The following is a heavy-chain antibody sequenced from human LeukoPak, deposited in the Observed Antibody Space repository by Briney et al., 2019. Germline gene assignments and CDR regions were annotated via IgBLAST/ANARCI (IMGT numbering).Heavy chain of an antibody. Sequence: SETLSLTCTVSGGSISSGSYYWSWIRQPAGKGLEWIGRIYTSGSTNYNPSLKSRVTISVDTSKNQFSLKLNSVTAADTAVYYCAAASQLWLIDQWGQGTLVVVSS. CDR1: GGSISSGSYY. CDR3: AAASQLWLIDQ. V-gene: IGHV4-61*02. J-gene: IGHJ4*02. CDR2: IYTSGST. D-gene: IGHD3-10*01.